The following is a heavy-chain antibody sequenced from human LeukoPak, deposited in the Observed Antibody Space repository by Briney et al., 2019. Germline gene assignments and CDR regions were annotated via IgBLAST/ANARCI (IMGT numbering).Heavy chain of an antibody. CDR2: IYGGGST. D-gene: IGHD2-2*01. Sequence: GGSLRLFCAASGFTFSSNHMSWVRQAPGKGLEGVSVIYGGGSTYYADSVKGRFTISRDNPKNTLYLQMNSLRAEDTAVYYCARGYCSRSSCYDYFDYWGQGTLVTVSS. V-gene: IGHV3-53*01. J-gene: IGHJ4*02. CDR3: ARGYCSRSSCYDYFDY. CDR1: GFTFSSNH.